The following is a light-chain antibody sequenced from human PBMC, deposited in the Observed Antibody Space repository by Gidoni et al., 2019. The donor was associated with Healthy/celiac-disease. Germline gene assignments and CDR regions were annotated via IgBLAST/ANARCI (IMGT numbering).Light chain of an antibody. J-gene: IGKJ3*01. CDR1: QSVSSSY. V-gene: IGKV3-20*01. CDR2: GAS. CDR3: QQYGSSPPFT. Sequence: EIVLTQSPGTLSLSPGERATLSCRASQSVSSSYLAWYQQKPGQAPRLLIYGASSRATGIPDRFSGSGSGTDFNLTISRLEPEDFAVYHWQQYGSSPPFTFGPGTKVDIK.